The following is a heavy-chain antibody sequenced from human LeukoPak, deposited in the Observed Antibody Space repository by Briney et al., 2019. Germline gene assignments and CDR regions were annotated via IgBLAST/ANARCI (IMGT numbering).Heavy chain of an antibody. J-gene: IGHJ5*02. Sequence: ASVKVSCKASGGTFSSYAISWVRQAPGQGLEWMGIINPSGGSTSYAQKFQGRVTMTRDTSTSTVYMELSSLRSEDTAVYYCARDLCTSCFPTGWFDPWGQGTLVTVSS. V-gene: IGHV1-46*03. D-gene: IGHD2-2*01. CDR3: ARDLCTSCFPTGWFDP. CDR2: INPSGGST. CDR1: GGTFSSYA.